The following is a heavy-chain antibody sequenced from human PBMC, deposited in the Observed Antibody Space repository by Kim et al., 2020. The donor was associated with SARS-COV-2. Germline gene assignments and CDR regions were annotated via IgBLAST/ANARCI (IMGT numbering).Heavy chain of an antibody. CDR3: TTKYYYDSSGFYYFDY. Sequence: GGSLRLSCAASGFTFSNAWMSWVRQAPGKGLEWVGRIKSKTDGGTTDYAASVKGRFTISRDDSKNTLYLQMNSLKTEDTAVYYCTTKYYYDSSGFYYFDYWGQGTLVTVSS. V-gene: IGHV3-15*01. CDR1: GFTFSNAW. D-gene: IGHD3-22*01. CDR2: IKSKTDGGTT. J-gene: IGHJ4*02.